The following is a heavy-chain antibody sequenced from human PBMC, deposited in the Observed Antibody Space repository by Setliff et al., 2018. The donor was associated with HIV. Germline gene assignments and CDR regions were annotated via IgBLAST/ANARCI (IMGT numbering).Heavy chain of an antibody. D-gene: IGHD6-6*01. J-gene: IGHJ4*02. CDR2: ISSDGRYI. Sequence: RLSCAASGFTFRTYNLNWARQAPGKGLEWVSSISSDGRYIYYADSVRGRSTISRDDANNLLFLQIYSLRADDTAIYYCARDRASSAYYSHFDHWGQGTMVTVSS. CDR3: ARDRASSAYYSHFDH. CDR1: GFTFRTYN. V-gene: IGHV3-21*06.